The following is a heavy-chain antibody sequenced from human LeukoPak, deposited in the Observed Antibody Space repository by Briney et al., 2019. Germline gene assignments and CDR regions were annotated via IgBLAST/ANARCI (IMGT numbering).Heavy chain of an antibody. D-gene: IGHD3-16*01. CDR1: GFPFGYYN. J-gene: IGHJ6*03. V-gene: IGHV3-21*01. Sequence: GGSLRLSCAASGFPFGYYNMNWVRQAPGKGLERVSSIRSSSTYIYYADSAKGRFTVSRDDAKNSLYLQMNSLRADDTAVYYCARDGGYYYMDVWGKGTTVTVSS. CDR2: IRSSSTYI. CDR3: ARDGGYYYMDV.